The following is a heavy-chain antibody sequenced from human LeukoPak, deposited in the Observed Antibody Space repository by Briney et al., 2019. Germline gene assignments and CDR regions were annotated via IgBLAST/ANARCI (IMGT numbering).Heavy chain of an antibody. CDR3: ASSITIFGVVQFDY. V-gene: IGHV1-2*06. D-gene: IGHD3-3*01. Sequence: AAVNVSCKASGYTFTGYYMHWVRQAPGHGLEWMGRINPNSGGTNYAQKFQGRVTMTRDTSISTAYMELSRLRSDDTAVYYCASSITIFGVVQFDYWGQGTLVTVSS. CDR1: GYTFTGYY. J-gene: IGHJ4*02. CDR2: INPNSGGT.